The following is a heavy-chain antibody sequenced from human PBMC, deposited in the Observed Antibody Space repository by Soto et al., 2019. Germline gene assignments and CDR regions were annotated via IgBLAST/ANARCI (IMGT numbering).Heavy chain of an antibody. Sequence: PGGSMRLCCAASGFTFSSYAMHWARQAPGKGLEYVSAISSNGGSTYYANSVKGRFTISRDNSKNTLYLQMGSLRAEDMAVYYSARGDEYCSSTSCYPYYYYYMDVWGKGTTVTVSS. J-gene: IGHJ6*03. D-gene: IGHD2-2*01. CDR3: ARGDEYCSSTSCYPYYYYYMDV. V-gene: IGHV3-64*01. CDR1: GFTFSSYA. CDR2: ISSNGGST.